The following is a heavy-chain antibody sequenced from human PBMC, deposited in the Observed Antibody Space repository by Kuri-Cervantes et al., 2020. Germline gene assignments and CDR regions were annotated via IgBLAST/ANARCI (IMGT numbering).Heavy chain of an antibody. D-gene: IGHD2/OR15-2a*01. J-gene: IGHJ2*01. CDR1: GFTFSSYA. CDR3: ARAEYYWYFDL. CDR2: ISYDGSNK. V-gene: IGHV3-30-3*01. Sequence: GGSLRFSCAASGFTFSSYAMHWVRQAPGKGLEWVAVISYDGSNKYYADSVKGRFTISRDNSKNTLYLQMNSLRAEDTAVYYCARAEYYWYFDLWGRGTLVTVSS.